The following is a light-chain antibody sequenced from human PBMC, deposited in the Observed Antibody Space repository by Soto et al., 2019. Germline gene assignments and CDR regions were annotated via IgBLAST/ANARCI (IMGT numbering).Light chain of an antibody. Sequence: DIQMTQSPSSLSASVGDRVTITCRASQSMSSYLNWYQQKPGKAPKLLSYAASSLQSGVPSRVSGSGSGTDFTRTRSSLQPEEFATYYCQQSYSTPLPFGQGTKLEIK. CDR3: QQSYSTPLP. V-gene: IGKV1-39*01. CDR1: QSMSSY. CDR2: AAS. J-gene: IGKJ2*01.